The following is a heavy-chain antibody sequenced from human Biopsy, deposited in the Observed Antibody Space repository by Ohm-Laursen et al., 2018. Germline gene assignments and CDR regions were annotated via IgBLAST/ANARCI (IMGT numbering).Heavy chain of an antibody. Sequence: GGSVKVSCKVSGYTFTSYDITWVRQASGQGPEWIGWLNPVSGNSNFGQKFRGRVTVTSDTSISTAYMELSGLTSDDTATYYCGRAVRNQLLTDPWGQGTLVTVTS. CDR3: GRAVRNQLLTDP. CDR2: LNPVSGNS. J-gene: IGHJ5*02. CDR1: GYTFTSYD. D-gene: IGHD1-7*01. V-gene: IGHV1-8*01.